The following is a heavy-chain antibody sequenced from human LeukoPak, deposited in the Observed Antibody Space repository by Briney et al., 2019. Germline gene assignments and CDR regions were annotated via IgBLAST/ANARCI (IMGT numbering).Heavy chain of an antibody. CDR2: ISSSGST. Sequence: SQTLSLTCTVSGDSISSGDYYWSWIRQPAGKGLEWIGRISSSGSTNYNPSLKSRVTISVDTSKNQFSLKLSSVTAADTAVYYCARGNGIVAAWSFDYWGQGTLVTVSS. CDR3: ARGNGIVAAWSFDY. J-gene: IGHJ4*02. V-gene: IGHV4-61*02. D-gene: IGHD6-13*01. CDR1: GDSISSGDYY.